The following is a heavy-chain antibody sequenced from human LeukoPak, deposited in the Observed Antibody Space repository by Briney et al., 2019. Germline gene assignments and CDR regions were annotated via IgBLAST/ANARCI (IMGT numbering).Heavy chain of an antibody. CDR2: MNPNSGNT. D-gene: IGHD5-24*01. J-gene: IGHJ4*02. CDR3: ARATPGGLHGYSFDY. CDR1: GYTFKNYD. V-gene: IGHV1-8*02. Sequence: ASVKVSCKASGYTFKNYDINWVRQATGQGLEWMGWMNPNSGNTGFAQKFQDRVGMTRDTSINTAYMELTSLRSGDTAVHYCARATPGGLHGYSFDYWGQGTVVTVYS.